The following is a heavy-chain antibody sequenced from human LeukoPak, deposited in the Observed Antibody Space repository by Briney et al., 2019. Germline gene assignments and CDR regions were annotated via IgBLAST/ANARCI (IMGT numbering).Heavy chain of an antibody. J-gene: IGHJ4*01. CDR1: GGSISSGSYY. V-gene: IGHV4-61*02. CDR2: IYSSGST. Sequence: SETLSLTCTVSGGSISSGSYYWSWIRQPAGKGLEWIGRIYSSGSTNYNPSLKSRVTISVDTSKNQFSLKLSSVTAADTVGYYCARSYFDYWGQGTLVPVSS. CDR3: ARSYFDY.